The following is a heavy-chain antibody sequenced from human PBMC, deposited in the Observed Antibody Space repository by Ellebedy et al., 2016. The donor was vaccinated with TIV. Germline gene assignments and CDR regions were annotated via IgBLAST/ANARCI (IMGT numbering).Heavy chain of an antibody. V-gene: IGHV4-59*06. D-gene: IGHD3-10*01. CDR2: IYYSGST. CDR3: AGGSGSPHWFDP. J-gene: IGHJ5*02. CDR1: GESFSGYY. Sequence: MPSETLSLTCAVYGESFSGYYWSWIRQRPGKGLEWIGYIYYSGSTYYNPSLKSRVTISVDTSKNQFSLKLSSVTAADTAVYYCAGGSGSPHWFDPWGQGTLVTVSS.